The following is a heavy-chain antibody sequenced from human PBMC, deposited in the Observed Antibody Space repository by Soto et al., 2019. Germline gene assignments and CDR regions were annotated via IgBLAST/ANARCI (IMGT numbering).Heavy chain of an antibody. CDR3: ARGDINYDILTGYLRPYYYYGMDV. CDR2: INHSGST. CDR1: GGSFSGYY. J-gene: IGHJ6*02. Sequence: SETLSLTCAVYGGSFSGYYWNWIRQPPGKGLEWIGEINHSGSTNYNPSLKSRVTISVDTSKNQFSLKLSSVTAADTAVYYCARGDINYDILTGYLRPYYYYGMDVWGQGTTVTVSS. D-gene: IGHD3-9*01. V-gene: IGHV4-34*01.